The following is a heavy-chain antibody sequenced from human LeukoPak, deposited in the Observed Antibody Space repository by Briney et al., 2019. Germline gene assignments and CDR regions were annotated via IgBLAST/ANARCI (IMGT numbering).Heavy chain of an antibody. J-gene: IGHJ4*02. CDR1: GFTFSSYN. V-gene: IGHV3-21*01. CDR3: ARPRGLTEDYFDY. Sequence: GGPLRLSCAASGFTFSSYNMNWVRQAPGKGLEWVSSISSSSSYMYYADSVKGRFTISRDNAKNSLYLQMNSLRAEDTAVYYCARPRGLTEDYFDYWGQGTLVTVSS. D-gene: IGHD3-9*01. CDR2: ISSSSSYM.